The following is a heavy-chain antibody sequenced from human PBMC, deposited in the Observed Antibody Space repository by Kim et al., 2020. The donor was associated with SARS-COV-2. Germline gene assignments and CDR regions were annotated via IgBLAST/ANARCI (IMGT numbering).Heavy chain of an antibody. CDR3: ARGMGDS. V-gene: IGHV3-74*01. CDR2: GSLT. J-gene: IGHJ4*02. Sequence: GSLTPHADSVKGRFAISRANAKNTLYLQINSLRAEDTAVYYCARGMGDSWGQGTLVTVSS. D-gene: IGHD2-8*01.